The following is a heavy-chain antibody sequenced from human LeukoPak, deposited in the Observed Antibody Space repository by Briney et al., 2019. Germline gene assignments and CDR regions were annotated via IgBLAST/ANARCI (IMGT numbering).Heavy chain of an antibody. J-gene: IGHJ4*02. D-gene: IGHD6-19*01. V-gene: IGHV4-39*07. CDR3: ARDNDSSGWYGHYFDY. Sequence: SETLSLTCTVSSGSISSSSYYWGWIRQPPGKGLEWIGSIYYSGSTYYNPSLKSRVTISVDTSKNQFSLKLSSVTAADTAVYYCARDNDSSGWYGHYFDYWGQGTLVTVSS. CDR1: SGSISSSSYY. CDR2: IYYSGST.